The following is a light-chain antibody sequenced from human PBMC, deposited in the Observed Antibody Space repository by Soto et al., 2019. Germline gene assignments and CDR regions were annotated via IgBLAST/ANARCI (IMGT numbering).Light chain of an antibody. CDR2: SNN. Sequence: QPVLTQPPSASGTPGQRVTISCSGSSSNIGSNTVNWYQQLPGTAPKLLIYSNNQRPSGVPDRFSGSKSGTSASLAISGLQSEDEADYYCAAWEDRLNGWVFGGGTKLTVL. V-gene: IGLV1-44*01. CDR3: AAWEDRLNGWV. CDR1: SSNIGSNT. J-gene: IGLJ3*02.